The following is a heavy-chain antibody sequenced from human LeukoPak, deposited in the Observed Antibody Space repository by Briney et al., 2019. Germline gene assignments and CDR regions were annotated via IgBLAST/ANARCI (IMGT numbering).Heavy chain of an antibody. CDR3: ARDRRDGYNSWGTYYFDY. D-gene: IGHD5-24*01. V-gene: IGHV4-39*07. J-gene: IGHJ4*02. Sequence: SETLSLTCTVSGGSISSYYWGWIRQPPGKGLEWIGSIYYSGSTYYNPSLKSRVTISVDTSKNQFSLKLSSVTAADTAVYYCARDRRDGYNSWGTYYFDYWGQGTLVTVSS. CDR1: GGSISSYY. CDR2: IYYSGST.